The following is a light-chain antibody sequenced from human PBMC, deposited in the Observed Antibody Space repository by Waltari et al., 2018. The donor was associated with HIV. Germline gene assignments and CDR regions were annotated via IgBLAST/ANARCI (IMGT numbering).Light chain of an antibody. CDR2: DVS. CDR1: SSDVGGYNY. Sequence: QSALTQPRSVSGSPGQSVTISCTGTSSDVGGYNYVSWYQQHPGKAPKLMIYDVSKRPSGVPDRFSVSKSGNTASLTISGLQAEDEADYYCQSYDSTLSGVFGGGTKLTVL. J-gene: IGLJ3*02. CDR3: QSYDSTLSGV. V-gene: IGLV2-11*01.